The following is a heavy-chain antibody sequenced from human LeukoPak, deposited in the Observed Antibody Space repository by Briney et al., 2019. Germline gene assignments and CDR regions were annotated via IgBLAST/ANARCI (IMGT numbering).Heavy chain of an antibody. Sequence: SETLSLTCAVYGGSFSGYYWSWIRQPPGKGLEWIGYIYYSGSTNYNPSLKSRVTISVDTSKNQFSLKLSSATAADTAVYYCASYSSSWKDDAFDIWGQGTMVTVSS. V-gene: IGHV4-59*01. CDR3: ASYSSSWKDDAFDI. CDR1: GGSFSGYY. J-gene: IGHJ3*02. D-gene: IGHD6-13*01. CDR2: IYYSGST.